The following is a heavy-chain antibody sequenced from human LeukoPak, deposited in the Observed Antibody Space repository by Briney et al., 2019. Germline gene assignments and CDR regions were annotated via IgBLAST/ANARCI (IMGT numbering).Heavy chain of an antibody. CDR1: GDSVSSNSAA. J-gene: IGHJ5*02. D-gene: IGHD6-13*01. CDR2: TYYRSKWYN. CDR3: ARVEGAGIAAAGNWFDP. V-gene: IGHV6-1*01. Sequence: SQTLSLTCAISGDSVSSNSAAWNWIRQSPSRGLEWLGRTYYRSKWYNDYAVSVKSRITINPDTSKNQFSLQLNSVTPEDTAVYYCARVEGAGIAAAGNWFDPWGQGTLVTVSS.